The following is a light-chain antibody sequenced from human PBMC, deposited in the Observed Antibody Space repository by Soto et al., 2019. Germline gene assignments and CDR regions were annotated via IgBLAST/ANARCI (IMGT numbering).Light chain of an antibody. J-gene: IGKJ2*01. CDR1: QSVSSY. Sequence: DIVLTQSPATLSLSPGEIATLSCRASQSVSSYLAWYQQKPGQAPRLLIYDASNRATGIPARFSGSGSGTDFTLTISSLEPEDFAVYYCQQRSNWPSYTLGQGTKLE. CDR3: QQRSNWPSYT. CDR2: DAS. V-gene: IGKV3-11*01.